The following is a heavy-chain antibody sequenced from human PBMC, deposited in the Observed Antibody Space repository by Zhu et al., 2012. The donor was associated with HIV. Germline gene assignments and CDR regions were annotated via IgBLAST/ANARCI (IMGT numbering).Heavy chain of an antibody. CDR2: IYYSGST. CDR3: ARLMEXYYFDY. J-gene: IGHJ4*02. Sequence: QVQLQESGPGLVKPSETLSLTCTVSGGSISSSSYYWGWIRQPPGKGLEWIGSIYYSGSTYYNPSLKSRVTISVDTSKNQFSLKLSSVTAADTAVYYCARLMEXYYFDYWGQGTLVTVSS. CDR1: GGSISSSSYY. V-gene: IGHV4-39*07. D-gene: IGHD1-1*01.